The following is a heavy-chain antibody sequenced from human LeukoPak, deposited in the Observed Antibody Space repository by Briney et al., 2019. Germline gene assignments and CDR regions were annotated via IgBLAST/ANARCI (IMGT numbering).Heavy chain of an antibody. V-gene: IGHV3-43D*03. CDR1: GFTFDDYA. J-gene: IGHJ4*02. CDR3: IKGAKWSTWYYHLDY. D-gene: IGHD6-13*01. CDR2: ITWDGGST. Sequence: QPGGSLRLFCAASGFTFDDYAMHLVRQAPGKGLEWVSLITWDGGSTYYADSVKSRFTISRDNSKSSLYLQMNGLRLEDTALYYCIKGAKWSTWYYHLDYWGQGTLVTVSS.